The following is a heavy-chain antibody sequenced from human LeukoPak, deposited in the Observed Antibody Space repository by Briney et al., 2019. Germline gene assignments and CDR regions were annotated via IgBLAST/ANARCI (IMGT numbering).Heavy chain of an antibody. Sequence: GGSLRLSCAASGFTFSSNYMSWVRQAPGKGLESVSVIYSGGSTYYADSVKGRFTISRDNSKNTLYLQMNSLRAEDTAVYYCARGQVVVTAGAAFDIWGQGTMVTVSS. J-gene: IGHJ3*02. CDR2: IYSGGST. CDR1: GFTFSSNY. CDR3: ARGQVVVTAGAAFDI. V-gene: IGHV3-53*01. D-gene: IGHD2-21*02.